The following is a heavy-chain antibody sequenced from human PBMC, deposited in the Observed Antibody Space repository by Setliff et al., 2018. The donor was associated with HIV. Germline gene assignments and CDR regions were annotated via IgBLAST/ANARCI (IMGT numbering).Heavy chain of an antibody. J-gene: IGHJ6*02. CDR2: IYTSGSS. CDR3: ARAQTDYYGMDV. CDR1: GASISSGSYY. Sequence: SETLSLTCTVSGASISSGSYYWSWIRQPAGKGLEWIGRIYTSGSSNSNPSLKSRVTISGDTSKNQLSLKLSSVTAADTAVYYCARAQTDYYGMDVWGQGTTVTVSS. V-gene: IGHV4-61*02.